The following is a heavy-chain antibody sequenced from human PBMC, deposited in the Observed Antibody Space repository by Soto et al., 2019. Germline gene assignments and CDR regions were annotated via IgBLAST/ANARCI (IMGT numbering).Heavy chain of an antibody. D-gene: IGHD3-22*01. CDR2: INAGNGNT. Sequence: ASVKVSCKASGYTFTSYAMHWVRQAPRQRLEWMGWINAGNGNTKYSQKFQGRVTITRDTSASTAYMELSSLRSEDTAVYYCATERGAYDSSGSVFGTFDYWGQGTLVTVSS. CDR3: ATERGAYDSSGSVFGTFDY. J-gene: IGHJ4*02. V-gene: IGHV1-3*01. CDR1: GYTFTSYA.